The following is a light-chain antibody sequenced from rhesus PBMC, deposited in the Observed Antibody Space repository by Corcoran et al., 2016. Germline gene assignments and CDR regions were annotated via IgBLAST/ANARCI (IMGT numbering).Light chain of an antibody. CDR2: WAS. J-gene: IGKJ4*01. CDR1: RSLLSSSNNKNY. Sequence: DVVLTQSPDSLAVSLGERVTVSCRSSRSLLSSSNNKNYLAWYPQKQGQAPKLLLYWASPRESGVPDRVSGSGSGTGFSLTINGLQADDVALYFCQQFFSSPVTFGGETKVEIK. V-gene: IGKV4-1*01. CDR3: QQFFSSPVT.